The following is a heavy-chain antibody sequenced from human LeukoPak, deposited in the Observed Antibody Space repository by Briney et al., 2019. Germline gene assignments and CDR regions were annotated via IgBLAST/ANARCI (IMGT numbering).Heavy chain of an antibody. J-gene: IGHJ6*03. D-gene: IGHD1-1*01. CDR3: ARARMERVYYYYYYMDV. CDR1: GGSISSYY. Sequence: SETLSLTCTVSGGSISSYYWSWIRQPAGKGLEWIGRIYTSGSTNYNPSLKSRVTMSVDTSKNQSSLKLSSVTAADTAVYYCARARMERVYYYYYYMDVWGKGTTVTVSS. V-gene: IGHV4-4*07. CDR2: IYTSGST.